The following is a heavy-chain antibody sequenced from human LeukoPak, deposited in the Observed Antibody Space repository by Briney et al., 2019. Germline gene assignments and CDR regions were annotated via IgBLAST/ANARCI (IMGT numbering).Heavy chain of an antibody. CDR2: ISAYNGNT. J-gene: IGHJ6*04. CDR3: AREVRYYDILTGYLGGGYYYYGMDV. V-gene: IGHV1-18*04. Sequence: GASVNVSCKASVYTFTSYGISWVRQAPGQGLEWMGWISAYNGNTNYAQKLQGRVTMTTDTSTSTAYMELRSLRSDDTAVYYCAREVRYYDILTGYLGGGYYYYGMDVWGKGTTVTVSS. CDR1: VYTFTSYG. D-gene: IGHD3-9*01.